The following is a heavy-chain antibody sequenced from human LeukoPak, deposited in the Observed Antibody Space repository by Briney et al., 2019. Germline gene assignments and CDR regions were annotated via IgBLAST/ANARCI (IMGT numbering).Heavy chain of an antibody. J-gene: IGHJ4*02. CDR2: ISYDGSNK. D-gene: IGHD3-22*01. CDR1: GFTFSSYA. Sequence: GGSLRLSCAASGFTFSSYAMHWVRQAPGKGLEWVAVISYDGSNKHYADSVKGRFTISRDNSKNTLYLQMNSLRAEDTAVYYCARDYYDSSGYYYYFDYWGQGTLVTVSS. V-gene: IGHV3-30-3*01. CDR3: ARDYYDSSGYYYYFDY.